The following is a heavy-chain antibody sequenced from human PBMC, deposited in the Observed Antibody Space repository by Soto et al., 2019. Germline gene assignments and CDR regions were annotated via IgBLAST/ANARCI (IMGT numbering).Heavy chain of an antibody. V-gene: IGHV4-59*08. CDR2: IYYSGST. D-gene: IGHD3-10*01. CDR1: GGSISSYY. Sequence: PSETLSLTCTVSGGSISSYYWSWIRQPPGKGLEWIGYIYYSGSTNYNPSLKSRVTISVDTSKNQFSLKLSSVTAADTAVYYCSRHNYGSGSTYFDYWGQGTLVTVSS. CDR3: SRHNYGSGSTYFDY. J-gene: IGHJ4*02.